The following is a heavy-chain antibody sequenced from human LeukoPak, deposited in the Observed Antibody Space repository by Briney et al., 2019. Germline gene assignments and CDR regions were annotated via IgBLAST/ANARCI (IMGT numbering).Heavy chain of an antibody. D-gene: IGHD3-3*01. CDR2: IYTSGST. V-gene: IGHV4-61*02. Sequence: SQTLSLTCTVSGGSISSCSYYWSWIRQPAGKGLEWIGRIYTSGSTNYNPSLKSRVTISVDTSKNQFSLKLSSVTAADTAVYYCARERIYDFWSGYPTAFDYWGQGTLVTVSS. CDR1: GGSISSCSYY. CDR3: ARERIYDFWSGYPTAFDY. J-gene: IGHJ4*02.